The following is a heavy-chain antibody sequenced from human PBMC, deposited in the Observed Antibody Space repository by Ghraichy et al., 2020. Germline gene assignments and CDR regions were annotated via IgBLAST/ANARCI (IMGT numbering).Heavy chain of an antibody. Sequence: SETLSLTCAVSGGSISSGGYSWSWIRQPPGKGLEWIGYIYYSGSTYYNPSLKSRVTISVDRSKNQFSLKLSSVTAADTAVYYCARDERFSRHMDVWGKGTTVTVSS. V-gene: IGHV4-30-2*01. CDR3: ARDERFSRHMDV. J-gene: IGHJ6*03. CDR2: IYYSGST. D-gene: IGHD3-3*01. CDR1: GGSISSGGYS.